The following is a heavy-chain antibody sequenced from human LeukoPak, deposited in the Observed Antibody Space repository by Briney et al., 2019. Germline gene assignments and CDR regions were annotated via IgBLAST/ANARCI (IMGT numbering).Heavy chain of an antibody. Sequence: PGGSLRLSCAASGFTFSVYGMHWVRQAPGKGLEWVAFIRYDGRNKYYADSVKGRFTISRDNSKNTLYLQMNSLRAEDTAVYYCARAQYYYDSSGYEGAFDYWGQGTLVTVSS. CDR1: GFTFSVYG. CDR2: IRYDGRNK. J-gene: IGHJ4*02. CDR3: ARAQYYYDSSGYEGAFDY. D-gene: IGHD3-22*01. V-gene: IGHV3-30*02.